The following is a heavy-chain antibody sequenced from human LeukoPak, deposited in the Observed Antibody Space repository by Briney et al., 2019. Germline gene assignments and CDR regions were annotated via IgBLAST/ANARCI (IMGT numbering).Heavy chain of an antibody. CDR1: GFTFSSYG. Sequence: GVSLRLSCAVSGFTFSSYGMHWVRQAPGKGLEWVAVIWYDGSNKYYADSVKGRFTISRDNSKNTLYLQMNSLRAEDTAVYYCARDVSPSYCTNGVCYYYYYYGMDVWGQGTTVTVSS. V-gene: IGHV3-33*01. D-gene: IGHD2-8*01. CDR3: ARDVSPSYCTNGVCYYYYYYGMDV. CDR2: IWYDGSNK. J-gene: IGHJ6*02.